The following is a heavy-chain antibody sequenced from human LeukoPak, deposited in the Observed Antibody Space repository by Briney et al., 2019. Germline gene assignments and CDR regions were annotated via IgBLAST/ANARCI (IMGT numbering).Heavy chain of an antibody. V-gene: IGHV3-74*01. D-gene: IGHD2-21*01. CDR1: GFTFSDYW. CDR2: INSDGTRT. Sequence: HPGGSLRLSCAASGFTFSDYWMHWVRQAPGKGLVWVSRINSDGTRTNYADSVKGRFTISRDNAKNTLYLQMNSLRAEDTAVYYCARVCSGDCYPLFQHWGQGALVTVSS. CDR3: ARVCSGDCYPLFQH. J-gene: IGHJ1*01.